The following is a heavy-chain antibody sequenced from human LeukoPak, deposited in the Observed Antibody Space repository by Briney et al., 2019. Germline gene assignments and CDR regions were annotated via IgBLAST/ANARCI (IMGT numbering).Heavy chain of an antibody. Sequence: SETLSLTCTVSGGSISSYYWSWIRQPAGKGLEWIGYIYYSGSTNYNPSLKSRVTISVDTSKNQFSLKLSSVTAADTAVYHCARDLGWELNAFDIWGQGTMVTVSS. CDR1: GGSISSYY. V-gene: IGHV4-59*12. CDR2: IYYSGST. J-gene: IGHJ3*02. D-gene: IGHD3-10*01. CDR3: ARDLGWELNAFDI.